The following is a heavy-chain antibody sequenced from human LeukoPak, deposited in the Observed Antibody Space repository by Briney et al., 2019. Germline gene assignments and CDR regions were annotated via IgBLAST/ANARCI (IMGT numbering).Heavy chain of an antibody. D-gene: IGHD3-22*01. CDR1: GGSISSYY. V-gene: IGHV4-4*07. Sequence: TSETLSLTCTVSGGSISSYYWSWIRQPAGKGLEWIGRIYTSGSTNYNPSLKSRVTMSVDTSKNQFSLKLSSVTAADTAVYYCARDRYYYDSSGDAFDIWGQGTMVTVSS. CDR2: IYTSGST. CDR3: ARDRYYYDSSGDAFDI. J-gene: IGHJ3*02.